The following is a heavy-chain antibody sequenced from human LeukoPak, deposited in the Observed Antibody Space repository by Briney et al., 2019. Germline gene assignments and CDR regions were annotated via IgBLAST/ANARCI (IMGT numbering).Heavy chain of an antibody. J-gene: IGHJ4*02. D-gene: IGHD3-16*01. Sequence: SVKVSCKASGGTFSSYAISWVRQAPGQGLEWMGGIIPIFGTANYAQKFQGRVTITADESTSTAYMELSSLRSEDTAVYYCAKCYVAGTYYFDYWGQGTLVTVSS. CDR2: IIPIFGTA. CDR1: GGTFSSYA. V-gene: IGHV1-69*13. CDR3: AKCYVAGTYYFDY.